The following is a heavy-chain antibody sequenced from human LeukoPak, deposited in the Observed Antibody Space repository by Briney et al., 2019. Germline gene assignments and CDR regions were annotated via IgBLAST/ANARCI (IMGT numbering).Heavy chain of an antibody. CDR1: GFSFSDYY. J-gene: IGHJ6*04. V-gene: IGHV3-11*01. Sequence: YPGGSLRLSCAASGFSFSDYYMSWIRQAPGKGLEWVSYISSSGSMQHYEDSVKGRFTISRDNAKKSVYLQMNSLRAEDTAVYYCAREKVADFQMDVWGKGTTVTVSS. D-gene: IGHD3/OR15-3a*01. CDR3: AREKVADFQMDV. CDR2: ISSSGSMQ.